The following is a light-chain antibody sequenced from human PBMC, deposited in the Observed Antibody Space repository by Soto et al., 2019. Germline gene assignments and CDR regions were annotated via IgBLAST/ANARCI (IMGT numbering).Light chain of an antibody. CDR2: GAS. J-gene: IGKJ5*01. V-gene: IGKV3D-7*01. CDR1: QSVSNNY. CDR3: HQVNSYPFT. Sequence: ELVMTQSPATLSLSPGDRATLSCRASQSVSNNYLAWYQQKPGQAPRLLIYGASNRATGIPVRFSGSGSETDLTITITRLEPEDFETYYCHQVNSYPFTFGQGTRLEIK.